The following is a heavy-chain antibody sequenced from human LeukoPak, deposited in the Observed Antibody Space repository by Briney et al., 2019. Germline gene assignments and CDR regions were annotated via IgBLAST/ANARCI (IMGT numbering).Heavy chain of an antibody. CDR2: IYPGDSDT. CDR1: GYSFSIYW. D-gene: IGHD3-9*01. V-gene: IGHV5-51*01. J-gene: IGHJ4*02. Sequence: GASLQISCKDSGYSFSIYWIGWVRQMPGKGLEWMGIIYPGDSDTRYSPSLQGQVTISADKSISTAYLEWSSLKASDTAMYYCARRNFDWSYFDYWGQGTLVTVSS. CDR3: ARRNFDWSYFDY.